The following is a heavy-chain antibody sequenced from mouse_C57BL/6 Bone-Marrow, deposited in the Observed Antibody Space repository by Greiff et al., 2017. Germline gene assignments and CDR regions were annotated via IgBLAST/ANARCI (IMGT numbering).Heavy chain of an antibody. CDR2: IYPRSGNT. V-gene: IGHV1-81*01. D-gene: IGHD3-2*01. J-gene: IGHJ3*01. CDR3: ARGESETGFAY. CDR1: GYTFTSYG. Sequence: VQLQQSGAELARPGASVKLSCKASGYTFTSYGISWVKQRTGQGLEWIGEIYPRSGNTYYNEKFKGKATLTAYKSSSTAYMELRSLTSEDSAVYVCARGESETGFAYWGQGTLVTVSA.